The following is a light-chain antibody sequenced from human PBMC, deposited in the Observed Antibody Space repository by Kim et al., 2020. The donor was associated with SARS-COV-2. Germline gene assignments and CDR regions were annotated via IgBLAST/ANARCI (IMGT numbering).Light chain of an antibody. Sequence: VSPGQTASVTCSGDKLGDKYACWYQQKPGQSPVLVIYQDSKRHSGIPERFSGSNSGNTATLTISGTQAMDEADYYCQAWDSSTVVFGGGTQLTVL. CDR2: QDS. J-gene: IGLJ2*01. V-gene: IGLV3-1*01. CDR1: KLGDKY. CDR3: QAWDSSTVV.